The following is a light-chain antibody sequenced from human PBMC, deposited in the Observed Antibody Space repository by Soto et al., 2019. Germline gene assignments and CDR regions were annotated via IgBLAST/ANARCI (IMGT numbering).Light chain of an antibody. CDR1: SSDVGSYNF. Sequence: QSALIQPPSVSGSPGQSVTISCTRTSSDVGSYNFVSWYQQRPGKAPKFMIFEVTNWPSGISDRFSGSKSGNTASLTISGLQAEDEADYYCCSYTSSTTYVFGTGTKVTVL. CDR2: EVT. J-gene: IGLJ1*01. V-gene: IGLV2-14*02. CDR3: CSYTSSTTYV.